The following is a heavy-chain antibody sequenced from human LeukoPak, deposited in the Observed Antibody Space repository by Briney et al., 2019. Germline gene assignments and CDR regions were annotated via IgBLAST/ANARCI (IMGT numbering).Heavy chain of an antibody. V-gene: IGHV3-7*01. J-gene: IGHJ4*02. D-gene: IGHD6-13*01. CDR1: GFTFSRYW. CDR2: IKQDGSEK. CDR3: ARSAGSSSWYEGYYFDY. Sequence: PVGSLRLSCAASGFTFSRYWMSWVRQAPGKGLEWVANIKQDGSEKYYVDSVKGRFTISRDNAKNSLYLQMNSLRAEDTAVYYCARSAGSSSWYEGYYFDYWGQGTLVTVSS.